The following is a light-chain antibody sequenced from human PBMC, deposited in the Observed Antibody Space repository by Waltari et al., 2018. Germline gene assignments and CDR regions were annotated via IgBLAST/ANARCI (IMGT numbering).Light chain of an antibody. Sequence: QSVLTQPPSVSAAPGQKVTISCSGSYSNIGNNYVSWYQQLPGTAPKLLIYDNNNGHSGMPDRCSGSKSGASATLGITGRETGDEGDYYSGTWDATLSAGVFGGGTKVTVL. CDR3: GTWDATLSAGV. CDR2: DNN. J-gene: IGLJ3*02. CDR1: YSNIGNNY. V-gene: IGLV1-51*01.